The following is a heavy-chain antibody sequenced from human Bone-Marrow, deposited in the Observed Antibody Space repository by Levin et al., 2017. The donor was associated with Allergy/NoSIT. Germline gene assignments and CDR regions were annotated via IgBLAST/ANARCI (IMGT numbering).Heavy chain of an antibody. V-gene: IGHV3-30-3*01. Sequence: GESLKISCAASGFTFSSYAMHWVRQAPGKGLEWVAVISYDGSNKYYADSVKGRFTISRDNSKNTLYLQMNSLRAEDTAVYYCARDRVGIDYWGQGTLVTVSS. CDR1: GFTFSSYA. CDR2: ISYDGSNK. J-gene: IGHJ4*02. D-gene: IGHD1-26*01. CDR3: ARDRVGIDY.